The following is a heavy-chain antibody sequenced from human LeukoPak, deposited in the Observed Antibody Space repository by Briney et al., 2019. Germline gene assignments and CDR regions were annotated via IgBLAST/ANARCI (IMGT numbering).Heavy chain of an antibody. CDR3: ATSVSGSSFDY. CDR1: GYTFTSFG. CDR2: MNPKSGNT. V-gene: IGHV1-8*03. J-gene: IGHJ4*02. Sequence: ASVKVSCKASGYTFTSFGISWVRQATGQGLEWMGWMNPKSGNTDYAQKFQGRVTITRNTSISTAYMELSSLKSEDTAVYYCATSVSGSSFDYWGQGTLVTVSS. D-gene: IGHD3-10*01.